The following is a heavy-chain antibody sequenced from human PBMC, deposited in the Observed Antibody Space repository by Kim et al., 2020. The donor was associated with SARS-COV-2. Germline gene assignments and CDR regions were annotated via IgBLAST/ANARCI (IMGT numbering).Heavy chain of an antibody. V-gene: IGHV3-48*02. J-gene: IGHJ4*01. CDR1: GFIFSTYS. D-gene: IGHD3-10*01. Sequence: GGSLRLSCAASGFIFSTYSMFWVRQAPGKGLEWVSYISVGSATIYYADSVKGRFTISRDDAKSSLFLQLNSLRDEDTAVYYCARQRHYGSGTYYPPLHY. CDR2: ISVGSATI. CDR3: ARQRHYGSGTYYPPLHY.